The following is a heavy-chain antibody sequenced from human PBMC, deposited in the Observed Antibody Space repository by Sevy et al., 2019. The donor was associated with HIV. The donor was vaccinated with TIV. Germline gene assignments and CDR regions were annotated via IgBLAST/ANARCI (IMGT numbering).Heavy chain of an antibody. J-gene: IGHJ4*02. CDR2: IKGKIYDGTI. V-gene: IGHV3-15*01. D-gene: IGHD6-13*01. Sequence: GESLKISCAASGFTFSNAWMSWVRQAPGKGLEWVGRIKGKIYDGTIDYAAPVKGRFTISRDDSKNTLYLQMNSLKTEDTAVYYCTTDSWSQEDYYDYWGQRTLVTVSS. CDR3: TTDSWSQEDYYDY. CDR1: GFTFSNAW.